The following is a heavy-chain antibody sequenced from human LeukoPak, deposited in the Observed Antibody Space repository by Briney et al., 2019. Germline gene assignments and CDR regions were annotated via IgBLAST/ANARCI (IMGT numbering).Heavy chain of an antibody. D-gene: IGHD3-22*01. J-gene: IGHJ3*01. Sequence: SETLSLTCTVSGGSISSYYWSWVRQPPGKGLEWIGYIYYSGSTNYNPSLKSRVTISVDTSKNQFSLKLSSVTAADTAVYYCARGKTAVYYDSSGYYDWFDPWGQGTMVTVSS. CDR1: GGSISSYY. V-gene: IGHV4-59*01. CDR3: ARGKTAVYYDSSGYYDWFDP. CDR2: IYYSGST.